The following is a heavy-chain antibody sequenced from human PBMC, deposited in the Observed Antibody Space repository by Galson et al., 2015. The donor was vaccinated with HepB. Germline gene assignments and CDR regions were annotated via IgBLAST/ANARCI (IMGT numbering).Heavy chain of an antibody. CDR1: GYTFTSYG. CDR2: ISAYNGNT. Sequence: SVKVSCKASGYTFTSYGISWVRQAPGQGLEWMGWISAYNGNTNYAQKLQGRVTMTTDTSTSTAYMELRSLRSDDTAVYYCARAFLGSSWAFWASNWFDPWGQGTLVTVSS. CDR3: ARAFLGSSWAFWASNWFDP. V-gene: IGHV1-18*04. J-gene: IGHJ5*02. D-gene: IGHD6-13*01.